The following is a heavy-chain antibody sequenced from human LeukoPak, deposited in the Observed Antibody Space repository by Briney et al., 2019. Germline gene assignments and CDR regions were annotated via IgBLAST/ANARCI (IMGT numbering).Heavy chain of an antibody. CDR3: SNGRTSSGTLQHGY. V-gene: IGHV3-23*01. J-gene: IGHJ4*02. Sequence: GGSLRLSCAASGFTFSSFAMSWVRQAPGQGLEWVSAISDNSGNTYYADSVKGRFTISRDNSENTLYLQMNSLRAEDTALYYCSNGRTSSGTLQHGYWGQGTLVTVSS. CDR1: GFTFSSFA. D-gene: IGHD6-19*01. CDR2: ISDNSGNT.